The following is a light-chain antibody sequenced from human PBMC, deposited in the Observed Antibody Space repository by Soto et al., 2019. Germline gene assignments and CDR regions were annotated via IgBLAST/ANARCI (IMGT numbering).Light chain of an antibody. J-gene: IGLJ3*02. CDR2: DVS. V-gene: IGLV2-14*01. CDR3: SSYTSSSTLWV. CDR1: SSDVGGYNY. Sequence: ALTQPASVSGSPGQSITISCTGTSSDVGGYNYVSWYQQHPGKAPKLMIYDVSNRPSGVSNRFSGSKSGNTASLTISGLQAEDEADYYCSSYTSSSTLWVFGGGTQLTVL.